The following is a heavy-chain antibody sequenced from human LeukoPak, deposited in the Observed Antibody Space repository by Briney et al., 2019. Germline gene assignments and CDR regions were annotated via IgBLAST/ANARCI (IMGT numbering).Heavy chain of an antibody. CDR3: ARHPELYFFDY. V-gene: IGHV4-59*08. J-gene: IGHJ4*02. CDR2: ISYSGST. Sequence: SETLSLTCTVSGASISSYFWSWIRQPPGKGLEWIGYISYSGSTNYNPSLKSRVTISADTSKNQVSLTLSSVTAADTAVYYCARHPELYFFDYWGQGTLVTVSS. D-gene: IGHD3-10*01. CDR1: GASISSYF.